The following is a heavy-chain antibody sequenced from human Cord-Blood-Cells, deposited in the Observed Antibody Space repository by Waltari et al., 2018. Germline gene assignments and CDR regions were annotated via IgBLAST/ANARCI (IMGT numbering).Heavy chain of an antibody. Sequence: QVQLQQWGAGLLKPSEPLSLTCAAYGGSFSGYYWSWIRQPPGKGLEWIGEINHSGSTNYNPSLKSRVTISVDTSKNQFSLKLSSVTAADTAVYYCARGLKGGSYYFDYWGQGTLVTVSS. CDR1: GGSFSGYY. CDR2: INHSGST. CDR3: ARGLKGGSYYFDY. J-gene: IGHJ4*02. V-gene: IGHV4-34*01. D-gene: IGHD1-26*01.